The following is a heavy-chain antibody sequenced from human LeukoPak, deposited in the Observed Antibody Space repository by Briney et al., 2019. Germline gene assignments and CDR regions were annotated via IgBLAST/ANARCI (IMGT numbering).Heavy chain of an antibody. Sequence: PGGSLRLSCVASGFTFSTAWMSWLRQAPGKGLEWVANINQNGSEKYYVDSVKGRFTISRDNAKKSLYLQMNSLRVEDTAVYYCARGWGYYDSSGYYYPYFDYWGQGTLVTVSS. D-gene: IGHD3-22*01. V-gene: IGHV3-7*04. CDR2: INQNGSEK. J-gene: IGHJ4*02. CDR3: ARGWGYYDSSGYYYPYFDY. CDR1: GFTFSTAW.